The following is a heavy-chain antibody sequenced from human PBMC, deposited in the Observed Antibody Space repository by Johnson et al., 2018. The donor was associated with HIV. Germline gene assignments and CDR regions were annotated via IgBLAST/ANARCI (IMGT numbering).Heavy chain of an antibody. J-gene: IGHJ3*02. CDR1: GVTLSRYG. Sequence: QVQLVESGGGVVQPGRSLRLSCAASGVTLSRYGIHWVRQAPGKGLEWLAVISHDGSNKYYVDSLRGRFTISRDNSKNTLYLQMNSLRAEDTAVYYCASRYTVVAFDIWGQGTMVTVSS. V-gene: IGHV3-30*03. D-gene: IGHD1-1*01. CDR3: ASRYTVVAFDI. CDR2: ISHDGSNK.